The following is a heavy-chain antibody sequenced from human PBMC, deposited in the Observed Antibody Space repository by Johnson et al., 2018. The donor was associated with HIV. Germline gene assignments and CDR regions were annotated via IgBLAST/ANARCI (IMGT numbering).Heavy chain of an antibody. CDR2: IWYDGSNK. CDR1: GFTFSSYG. Sequence: VQLVESGGGVVQPGKSLRLSCAASGFTFSSYGMHWVRQAAGKGLEWVALIWYDGSNKYYADSVKGRFTISRDNSKNTLYLQMNSLRAEDTAVYYCAAVDTVMVTGAFDIWGQGTMVTVSS. V-gene: IGHV3-30*19. CDR3: AAVDTVMVTGAFDI. D-gene: IGHD5-18*01. J-gene: IGHJ3*02.